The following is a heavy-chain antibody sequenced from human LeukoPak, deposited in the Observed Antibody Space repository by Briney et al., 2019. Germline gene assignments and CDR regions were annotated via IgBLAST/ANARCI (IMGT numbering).Heavy chain of an antibody. CDR3: AKDRDGYNYFDY. J-gene: IGHJ4*02. V-gene: IGHV3-9*01. D-gene: IGHD5-24*01. CDR2: ISWNSGSI. Sequence: PGRSLRLSCAASGFTFDDYAMHWVRQAPGKGLEWVSGISWNSGSIGYADSVKGRLTISRDNAKNSLYLQMNSLRAEDTALYYCAKDRDGYNYFDYWGQGTLVTVSS. CDR1: GFTFDDYA.